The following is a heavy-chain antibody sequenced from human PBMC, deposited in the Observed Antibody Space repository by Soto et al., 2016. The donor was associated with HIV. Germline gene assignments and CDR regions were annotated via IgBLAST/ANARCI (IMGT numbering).Heavy chain of an antibody. J-gene: IGHJ6*02. Sequence: EVQLVESGGGLVQPGGSLRLSCAASGFPFSSYIMHWVRQAPGKGLEYVSVMSNSGGSAYYATSVKGRFTISRDNSKNTLYLQMGSLRAEDTAVYYCARVTTVVAKTKFYTNYGMDVVGPRDHGHRLL. CDR1: GFPFSSYI. D-gene: IGHD2-15*01. CDR2: MSNSGGSA. V-gene: IGHV3-64*01. CDR3: ARVTTVVAKTKFYTNYGMDV.